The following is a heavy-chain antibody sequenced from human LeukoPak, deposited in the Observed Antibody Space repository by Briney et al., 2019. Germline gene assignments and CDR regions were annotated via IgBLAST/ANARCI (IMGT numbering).Heavy chain of an antibody. CDR1: GFTFSNYA. J-gene: IGHJ4*02. CDR2: IFFDGSMK. CDR3: ARAVRVGALDY. Sequence: GGSLRHSCAASGFTFSNYAMHWVRQAPGKGLEWVAVIFFDGSMKYYADSVKGRFTISRDNAKNSLYLQMNSLRAEDTAVYYCARAVRVGALDYRGQGTLVTASS. V-gene: IGHV3-30*04. D-gene: IGHD1-26*01.